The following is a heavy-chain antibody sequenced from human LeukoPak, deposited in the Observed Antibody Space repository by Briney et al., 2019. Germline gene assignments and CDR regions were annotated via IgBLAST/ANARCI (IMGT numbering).Heavy chain of an antibody. CDR3: ARDPEFDY. J-gene: IGHJ4*02. Sequence: PSETLSLTCAVYGGSFSGYYWSWIRQPPGKGLEGIGEINHSGSNNHSGSTNYNPSLKSRVTISVDTSKNQFSLKLSSVTAADTAVYYCARDPEFDYWGQGTLVTVSS. CDR2: INHSGSNNHSGST. V-gene: IGHV4-34*01. CDR1: GGSFSGYY.